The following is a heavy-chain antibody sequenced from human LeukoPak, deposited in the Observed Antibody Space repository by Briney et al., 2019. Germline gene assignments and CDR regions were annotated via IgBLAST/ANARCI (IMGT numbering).Heavy chain of an antibody. CDR3: ATASGTYYYDSSGYWGDY. CDR2: IIPILGIA. D-gene: IGHD3-22*01. Sequence: SVKVSCKASGGTFSSYAISWVRQAPGQGLEWMGRIIPILGIANYAQKFQGRVTITADKSTSTAYMELSSLRSEDTAVYYCATASGTYYYDSSGYWGDYWGQGTLVTVSS. CDR1: GGTFSSYA. J-gene: IGHJ4*02. V-gene: IGHV1-69*04.